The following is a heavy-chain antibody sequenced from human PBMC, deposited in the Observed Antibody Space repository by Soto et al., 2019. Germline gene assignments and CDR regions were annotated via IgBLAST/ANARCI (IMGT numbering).Heavy chain of an antibody. CDR2: IIPIFGTA. D-gene: IGHD6-13*01. Sequence: GASVKVSCKASGGTFSSYAISWVRQAPGQGLEWMGGIIPIFGTANYAQKFQGRVTITADESTSTAYMELSSLRSEDTAVYYCARTFIAAAGTMGSAFDIWGQGTMVTVS. CDR1: GGTFSSYA. J-gene: IGHJ3*02. V-gene: IGHV1-69*13. CDR3: ARTFIAAAGTMGSAFDI.